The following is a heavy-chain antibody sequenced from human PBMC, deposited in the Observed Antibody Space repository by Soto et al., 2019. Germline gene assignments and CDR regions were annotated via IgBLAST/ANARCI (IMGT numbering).Heavy chain of an antibody. Sequence: EVQLVESGGGLVQPGGSLRLSRAASGFTVSSNYISWVRQAPGKGLEWVSVIYSGGSAYYADSVKGRFTISRDNSKNTLYLQMNSLRAEDTAVYYCARHGYSYGGGYFDYWGQGTLVTVSS. CDR3: ARHGYSYGGGYFDY. J-gene: IGHJ4*02. V-gene: IGHV3-66*04. D-gene: IGHD5-18*01. CDR2: IYSGGSA. CDR1: GFTVSSNY.